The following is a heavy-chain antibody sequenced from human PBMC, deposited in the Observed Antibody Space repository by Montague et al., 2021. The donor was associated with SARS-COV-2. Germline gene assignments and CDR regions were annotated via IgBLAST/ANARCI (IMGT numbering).Heavy chain of an antibody. CDR1: GGSISSGSYD. CDR2: ISISGST. CDR3: TREGYQVLWSDYYYYGMDV. J-gene: IGHJ6*02. V-gene: IGHV4-61*02. D-gene: IGHD2-2*01. Sequence: TLSLTCTVSGGSISSGSYDWSWIRQPAGKGLEWIGRISISGSTNYNPSLKSRVTISVDTSKNQFSLKLSSVTAADTAVYYCTREGYQVLWSDYYYYGMDVWGQGTTVTVSS.